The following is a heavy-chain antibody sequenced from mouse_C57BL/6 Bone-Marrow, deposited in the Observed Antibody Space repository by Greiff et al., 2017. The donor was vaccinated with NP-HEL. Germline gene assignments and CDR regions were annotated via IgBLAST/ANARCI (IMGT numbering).Heavy chain of an antibody. CDR3: ALRGETGAMDY. Sequence: EVQLQQSGPELVKPGASVKISCKASGYTFTDYYMNWVKQSHGKSLEWIGDINPNNGGTSYNQKFKGKATLTVDKSSSTAYMELRSLTSEDSAVYYCALRGETGAMDYWGQGTSVTVSS. V-gene: IGHV1-26*01. CDR2: INPNNGGT. CDR1: GYTFTDYY. J-gene: IGHJ4*01. D-gene: IGHD4-1*01.